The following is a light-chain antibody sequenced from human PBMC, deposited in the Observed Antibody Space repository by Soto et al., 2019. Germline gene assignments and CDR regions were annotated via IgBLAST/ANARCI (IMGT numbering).Light chain of an antibody. Sequence: ENVLTQSPGTLSLSPGERATLSCRASQSVSSSFLSWFQQIPGQAPRLLIYGASMRATGIPDRFSGSGSGTDFTLTISRLEPEDFAVYYCQQCGSSSTFGQGTRLEIK. V-gene: IGKV3-20*01. J-gene: IGKJ5*01. CDR1: QSVSSSF. CDR2: GAS. CDR3: QQCGSSST.